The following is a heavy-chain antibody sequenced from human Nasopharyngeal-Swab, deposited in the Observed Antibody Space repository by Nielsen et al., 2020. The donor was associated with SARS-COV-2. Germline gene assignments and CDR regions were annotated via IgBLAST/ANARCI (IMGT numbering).Heavy chain of an antibody. Sequence: SETLSLTCAVYGGSFSGYYWSWIRQPPGKGLEWIGEINHSGSTNYNPSLKSRVTISVDTSKNQFSLKLSSVTAADTAVYYCARGESYDYVWEKWGQETLVTVSS. V-gene: IGHV4-34*01. J-gene: IGHJ4*02. D-gene: IGHD3-16*01. CDR2: INHSGST. CDR3: ARGESYDYVWEK. CDR1: GGSFSGYY.